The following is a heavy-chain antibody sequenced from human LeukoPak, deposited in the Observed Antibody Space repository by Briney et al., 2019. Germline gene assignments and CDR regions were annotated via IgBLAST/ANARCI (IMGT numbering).Heavy chain of an antibody. CDR2: ISYDGSNK. Sequence: PGRSLRLSCAASGFTFSNYAAHWVRQAPGKGLEWVAVISYDGSNKYYADSVKGRFTISRDNSKNTLYLQMNSLRAEDTAVYYCARDMGSGSYHRGYYFDYWGQGTLVTVSS. CDR1: GFTFSNYA. J-gene: IGHJ4*02. V-gene: IGHV3-30-3*01. D-gene: IGHD1-26*01. CDR3: ARDMGSGSYHRGYYFDY.